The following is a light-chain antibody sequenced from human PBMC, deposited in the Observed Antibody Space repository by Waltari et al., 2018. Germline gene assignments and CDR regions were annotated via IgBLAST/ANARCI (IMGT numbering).Light chain of an antibody. J-gene: IGLJ3*02. Sequence: QSVLAQPASVSASPGRSITISCTGTASDIGGYNYVSWYQQHPGKAPKLMIYAVTNRPSGVSNRFSASKSGNTASLTISGLQTEDEAVYYCVSYLNTDSYWVFGGGTKLTVL. CDR1: ASDIGGYNY. V-gene: IGLV2-14*03. CDR2: AVT. CDR3: VSYLNTDSYWV.